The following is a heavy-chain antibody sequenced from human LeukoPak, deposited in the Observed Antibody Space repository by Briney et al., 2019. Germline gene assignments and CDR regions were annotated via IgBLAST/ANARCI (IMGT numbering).Heavy chain of an antibody. J-gene: IGHJ6*03. Sequence: ASVKVSCKASGYTFTSYGFSWVRQAPGQGLEWMGGIIPIFGTANYAQKFQGRVTITTDESTSTAYMELSSLRSEDTAVYYCAVNNWNYMLDYYYYMDVWGKGTTVTVSS. D-gene: IGHD1-7*01. CDR1: GYTFTSYG. CDR2: IIPIFGTA. CDR3: AVNNWNYMLDYYYYMDV. V-gene: IGHV1-69*05.